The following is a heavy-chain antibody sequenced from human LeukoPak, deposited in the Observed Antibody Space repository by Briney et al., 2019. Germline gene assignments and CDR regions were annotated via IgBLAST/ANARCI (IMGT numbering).Heavy chain of an antibody. CDR2: ICSSGATT. V-gene: IGHV3-23*01. Sequence: PGGSLRVSCEASGFTFNKFAMSWVRQAPGKGPEWVSAICSSGATTFYADYVKGRCTISRDNSKNTVYLEMNSLRAEDTAIYYCAKVSVGPLSRPTHVALYYGMDVWGQGTTVTVSS. J-gene: IGHJ6*02. D-gene: IGHD2-8*01. CDR3: AKVSVGPLSRPTHVALYYGMDV. CDR1: GFTFNKFA.